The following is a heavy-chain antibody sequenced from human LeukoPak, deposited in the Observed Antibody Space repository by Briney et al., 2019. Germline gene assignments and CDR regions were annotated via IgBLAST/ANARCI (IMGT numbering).Heavy chain of an antibody. D-gene: IGHD3-22*01. Sequence: KPSVTLSLTCTVSGGSISSYYWSWIRQPAGKGLEWIGRIYTSGSTNYNPSLKSRVTMSVDTSKNQFSLKLSSVTAADTAVYYCARGPPDYYDSSPFDYWGQGTLVTVSS. V-gene: IGHV4-4*07. CDR1: GGSISSYY. CDR2: IYTSGST. CDR3: ARGPPDYYDSSPFDY. J-gene: IGHJ4*02.